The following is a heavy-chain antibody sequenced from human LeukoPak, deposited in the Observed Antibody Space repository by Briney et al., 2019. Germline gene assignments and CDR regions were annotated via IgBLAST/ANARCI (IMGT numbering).Heavy chain of an antibody. J-gene: IGHJ4*02. Sequence: PGGSLRLSCAASGFTFSSYGMHWVRQAPGKGLEWVADIWYDGSNKYYADSVKGRFTISRDNSKDTLYLQMNSLRAEGTAVYYCAKDLYYYDSSGYYLSLDYWGQGTLVTVSS. D-gene: IGHD3-22*01. CDR2: IWYDGSNK. CDR3: AKDLYYYDSSGYYLSLDY. V-gene: IGHV3-33*06. CDR1: GFTFSSYG.